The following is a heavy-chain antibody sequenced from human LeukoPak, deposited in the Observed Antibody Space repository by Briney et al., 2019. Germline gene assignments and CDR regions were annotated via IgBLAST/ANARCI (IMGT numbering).Heavy chain of an antibody. D-gene: IGHD6-13*01. J-gene: IGHJ4*02. Sequence: SVKVSCKASGGTFISYAISWVRQAPGQGLEWMGGIIPIFGTANYAQKFQGRVTITADKSTSTAYMELSSLRSEDTAVYYCARAQAAAYPVDYWGQGTLVTVSS. CDR3: ARAQAAAYPVDY. CDR2: IIPIFGTA. CDR1: GGTFISYA. V-gene: IGHV1-69*06.